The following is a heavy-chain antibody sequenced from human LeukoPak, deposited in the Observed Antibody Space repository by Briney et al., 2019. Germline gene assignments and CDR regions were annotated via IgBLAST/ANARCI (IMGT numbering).Heavy chain of an antibody. CDR3: ATDDFWSGYYPAFDY. J-gene: IGHJ4*02. Sequence: SETLSLTCAVYGGSFSGYYWSWIRQPPGKGLEWIGEINHSGSTNYNPSLKSRVTISVDTSKNQFSLKLSSVTAADTAVYYCATDDFWSGYYPAFDYWGQGTLVTVSS. CDR2: INHSGST. D-gene: IGHD3-3*01. CDR1: GGSFSGYY. V-gene: IGHV4-34*01.